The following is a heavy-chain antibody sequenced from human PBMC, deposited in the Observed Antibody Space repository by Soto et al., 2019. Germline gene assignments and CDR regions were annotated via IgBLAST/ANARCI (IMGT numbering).Heavy chain of an antibody. CDR2: INHLGSI. J-gene: IGHJ6*03. V-gene: IGHV4-34*01. Sequence: PSETLSLTCVVSWGALSDYFWSWIRPPPGMALEWIGEINHLGSINYNPSLKSRVTMSADTSKNQFSLTLNSVTAADTATYYCARGGISHWAYFYYMDVWDRGTTVTVSS. D-gene: IGHD2-21*01. CDR1: WGALSDYF. CDR3: ARGGISHWAYFYYMDV.